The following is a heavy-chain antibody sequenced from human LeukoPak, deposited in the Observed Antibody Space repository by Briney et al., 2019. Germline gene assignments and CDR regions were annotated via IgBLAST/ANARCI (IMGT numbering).Heavy chain of an antibody. CDR3: ARLSPSGGSSYGNAFDI. J-gene: IGHJ3*02. D-gene: IGHD1-26*01. CDR2: IDPTDSYV. V-gene: IGHV5-10-1*01. CDR1: GYSFGSYW. Sequence: KPGESLRIPCKASGYSFGSYWISRVRQMPGKGLEWMGRIDPTDSYVNYSPSFQGHVTMSVDKSISTAYLQWNSLKASDTAMYYCARLSPSGGSSYGNAFDIWGQGTMVTVSS.